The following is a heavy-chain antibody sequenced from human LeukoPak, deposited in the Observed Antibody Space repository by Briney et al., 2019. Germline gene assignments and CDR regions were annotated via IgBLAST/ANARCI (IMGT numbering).Heavy chain of an antibody. V-gene: IGHV4-39*01. Sequence: SETLSLTCSVSGGSISSSSYFWGWIRQPPGKGLEWIASVHHSGSTYYNPSLKSRLTISVDTSKNQFSLKMSSVTAADTAVYFCARRGSPSTLFFDYWGQGTLVTVSS. CDR1: GGSISSSSYF. CDR2: VHHSGST. J-gene: IGHJ4*02. CDR3: ARRGSPSTLFFDY. D-gene: IGHD2-21*01.